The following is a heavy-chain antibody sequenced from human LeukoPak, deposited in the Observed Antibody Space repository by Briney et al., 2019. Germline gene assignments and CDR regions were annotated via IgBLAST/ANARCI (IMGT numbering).Heavy chain of an antibody. CDR1: GFNFSSYG. CDR2: ISYDGSNK. D-gene: IGHD1-26*01. Sequence: GGSLRLSCAASGFNFSSYGMHWVRQAPGKGLGWGAVISYDGSNKYYADSVKGRFTISRDNSKNTLYLQMNSLRAEDTAVYYCAKNPYSGSYDYYGMDVWGQGTTVTVSS. J-gene: IGHJ6*02. CDR3: AKNPYSGSYDYYGMDV. V-gene: IGHV3-30*18.